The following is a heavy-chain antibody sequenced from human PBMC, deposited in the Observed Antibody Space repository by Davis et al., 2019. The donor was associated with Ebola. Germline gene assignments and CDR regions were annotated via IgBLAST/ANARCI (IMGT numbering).Heavy chain of an antibody. Sequence: PSETLSLTCTVSGGSISSSSYYWGWIRQPPGKGLEWIGSIYYSGSTYYNPSLKSRVTISVDTSKNQFSLKLSSVTAADTAVYYCAREMTTGTGYWGQGTLVTVSS. J-gene: IGHJ4*02. CDR1: GGSISSSSYY. D-gene: IGHD1-1*01. CDR2: IYYSGST. CDR3: AREMTTGTGY. V-gene: IGHV4-39*07.